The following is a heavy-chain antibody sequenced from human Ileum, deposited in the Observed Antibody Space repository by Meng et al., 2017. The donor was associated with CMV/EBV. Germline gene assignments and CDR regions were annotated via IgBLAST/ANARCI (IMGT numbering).Heavy chain of an antibody. J-gene: IGHJ4*02. CDR1: RFTLSTYY. V-gene: IGHV3-74*01. CDR3: IRRLAD. CDR2: ISPDATYT. Sequence: SLRLYCAAARFTLSTYYIHWVRQAQGEGLVLFSHISPDATYTNYADSVKGRFTVSRDNAKNTAYLQMNSVRAEDTGVYYCIRRLADWGQGTPVTVSS.